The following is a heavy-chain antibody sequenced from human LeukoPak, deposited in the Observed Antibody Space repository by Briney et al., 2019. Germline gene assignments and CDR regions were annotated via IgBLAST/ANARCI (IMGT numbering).Heavy chain of an antibody. V-gene: IGHV3-64D*06. J-gene: IGHJ6*04. D-gene: IGHD3-10*01. Sequence: GGSLRLSCSASGFTFSSYAMHWVRQAPGKGLEYVSAISSNGGSTYYADSVKGRFTISRDNSKNTLYLQMSSLRAEDTAVYYCAKGKLLWFGESFPYGMDVWGKGTTVTVSS. CDR1: GFTFSSYA. CDR2: ISSNGGST. CDR3: AKGKLLWFGESFPYGMDV.